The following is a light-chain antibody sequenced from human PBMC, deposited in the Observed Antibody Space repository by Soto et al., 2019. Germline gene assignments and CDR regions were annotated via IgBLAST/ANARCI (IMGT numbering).Light chain of an antibody. CDR2: GAS. Sequence: EIVLTQSPGTLSLSPGERATLSCRANQSVSSSHLGWYQQRPGQVPRLLLFGASRRATGIPDRFSGRGAGTDFTLTISRMEPEDFAVYYCLHYGSSPYTFGQGTKVDIK. J-gene: IGKJ2*01. V-gene: IGKV3-20*01. CDR3: LHYGSSPYT. CDR1: QSVSSSH.